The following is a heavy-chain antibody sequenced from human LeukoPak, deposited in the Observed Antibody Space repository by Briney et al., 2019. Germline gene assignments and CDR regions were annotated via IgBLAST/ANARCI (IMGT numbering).Heavy chain of an antibody. D-gene: IGHD3-22*01. V-gene: IGHV3-74*01. CDR1: GFTFSSYW. CDR3: AREYYDSSGSPFFDY. CDR2: INSDGSST. J-gene: IGHJ4*02. Sequence: GGSLRLSCAASGFTFSSYWMHWVRQAPGKGLVWVSRINSDGSSTTYGDSVKGRFTISRDNAKNTLYMYIHSLRAEDTAVYYCAREYYDSSGSPFFDYWGQGTLVTVSS.